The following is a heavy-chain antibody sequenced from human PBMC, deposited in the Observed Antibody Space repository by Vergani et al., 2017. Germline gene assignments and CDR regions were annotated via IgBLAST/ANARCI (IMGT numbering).Heavy chain of an antibody. CDR1: GGSISSGGYS. Sequence: QLQLQESGSGLVKPSQTLSLTCAVSGGSISSGGYSWSWIPQPPGKGLGWIGYIYHSGSTYYNPSLKGRVTISVDRSKNQFSLKLSSVTAADTAVYYCARGYSSSWSPSLDYWGQGTLVTVSS. CDR2: IYHSGST. D-gene: IGHD6-13*01. CDR3: ARGYSSSWSPSLDY. V-gene: IGHV4-30-2*01. J-gene: IGHJ4*02.